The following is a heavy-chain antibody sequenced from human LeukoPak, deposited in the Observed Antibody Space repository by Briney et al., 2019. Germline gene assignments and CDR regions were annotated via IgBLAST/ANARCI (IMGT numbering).Heavy chain of an antibody. CDR2: IYYIGNT. V-gene: IGHV4-30-4*01. D-gene: IGHD1-26*01. Sequence: PSETLSLTCTVSGGSISSGDYYWSWIRQPPGKGLEWIGYIYYIGNTFYNPSLKSRVTISVDTSKNQFSLKLSSVTAADTAVYYCASSSGSYFLGYWGQGTLVTVSS. J-gene: IGHJ4*02. CDR1: GGSISSGDYY. CDR3: ASSSGSYFLGY.